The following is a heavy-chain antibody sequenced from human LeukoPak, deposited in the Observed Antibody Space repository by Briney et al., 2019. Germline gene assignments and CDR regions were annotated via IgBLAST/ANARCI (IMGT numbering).Heavy chain of an antibody. CDR1: GFTFSRYW. V-gene: IGHV3-74*01. J-gene: IGHJ1*01. CDR3: ARAPSEVGGYYPEYFRH. CDR2: IKSDGKT. Sequence: PGGSLRLSCEASGFTFSRYWMHWVRQAPGKGLVWVSGIKSDGKTNYADSVKGRFTISRDNAKNTVSLQMDSLRAEDTGVYYCARAPSEVGGYYPEYFRHWGQGTLVTV. D-gene: IGHD3-22*01.